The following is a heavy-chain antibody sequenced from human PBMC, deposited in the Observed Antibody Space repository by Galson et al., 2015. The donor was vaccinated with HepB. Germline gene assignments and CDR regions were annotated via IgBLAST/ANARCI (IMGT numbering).Heavy chain of an antibody. CDR2: ISGSGGST. CDR3: AKAESSSWQNY. J-gene: IGHJ4*02. Sequence: SLRLSCAASGFPFSSSAMSWVRQAPGNGLEWVSAISGSGGSTYYADSVKGRLTISRDNSKNTLYLQMNSLRAEDTAVYYCAKAESSSWQNYWGQGALAPASS. V-gene: IGHV3-23*01. CDR1: GFPFSSSA. D-gene: IGHD6-13*01.